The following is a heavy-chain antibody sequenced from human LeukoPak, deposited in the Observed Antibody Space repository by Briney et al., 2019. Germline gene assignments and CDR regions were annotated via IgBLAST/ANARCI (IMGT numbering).Heavy chain of an antibody. J-gene: IGHJ6*02. CDR3: ATYPGTVAPGGMDV. D-gene: IGHD2-2*01. CDR1: GYTFTSYG. Sequence: ASVKVSCKASGYTFTSYGISWVRQAPGQGLEWMGWINPNSGGTNYAQKFQGRVSMTRDTSISTAHMELSRLRSDDTAVYYCATYPGTVAPGGMDVWGQGTTVTVSS. CDR2: INPNSGGT. V-gene: IGHV1-2*02.